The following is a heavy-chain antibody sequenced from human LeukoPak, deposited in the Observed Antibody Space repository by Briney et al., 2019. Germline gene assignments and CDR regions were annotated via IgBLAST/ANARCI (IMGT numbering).Heavy chain of an antibody. V-gene: IGHV1-69*13. CDR2: FSPIFGTA. Sequence: SVKLSCKASAGTFTSYAISWVRQAPGQGLKWKGGFSPIFGTASYAQKFQGRVTITADESTSSAYMELSSLRSEDTAVYYCAGTYYYGSGSYLGDAFDIWGQGTMVTVSS. J-gene: IGHJ3*02. D-gene: IGHD3-10*01. CDR1: AGTFTSYA. CDR3: AGTYYYGSGSYLGDAFDI.